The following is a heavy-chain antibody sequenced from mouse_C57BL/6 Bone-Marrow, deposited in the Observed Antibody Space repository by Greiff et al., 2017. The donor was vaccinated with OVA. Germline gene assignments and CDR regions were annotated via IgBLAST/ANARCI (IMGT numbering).Heavy chain of an antibody. CDR1: GYTFTDYY. Sequence: VQLVESGAELVRPGASVKLSCKASGYTFTDYYINWVKQRPGQGLEWIARIYPGSGNTYYNEKFKGKATLTAEKSSSTAYMQLSSLTSEDSAVYFCARGNYYGSSYVDYWGQGTTLTVSS. V-gene: IGHV1-76*01. J-gene: IGHJ2*01. CDR2: IYPGSGNT. D-gene: IGHD1-1*01. CDR3: ARGNYYGSSYVDY.